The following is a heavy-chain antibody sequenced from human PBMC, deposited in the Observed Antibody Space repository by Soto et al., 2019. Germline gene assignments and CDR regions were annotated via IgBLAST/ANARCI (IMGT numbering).Heavy chain of an antibody. CDR2: IIPIFGTA. J-gene: IGHJ4*02. CDR1: GGTFSSYA. D-gene: IGHD4-4*01. CDR3: AREISNYDAKYFDY. V-gene: IGHV1-69*13. Sequence: GASVKVSCKASGGTFSSYAISWVRQAPGQGLEWMGGIIPIFGTANYAQKFQGRVTITADESTSTAYMELSSLRSEDTAVYYCAREISNYDAKYFDYWGQGTLVTVSS.